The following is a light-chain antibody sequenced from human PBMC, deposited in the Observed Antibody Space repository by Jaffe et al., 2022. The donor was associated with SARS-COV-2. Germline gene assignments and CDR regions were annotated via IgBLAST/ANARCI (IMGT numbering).Light chain of an antibody. CDR1: SDIDVGRYN. Sequence: QPVLIQPPSSSASPGESARLTCTLPSDIDVGRYNIYWYQQKSGSPPRCLLYYYSDSDKAQGSGVPSRFSGSKDASTNTGILLISGLQSEDEAVYYCMIWPSNAWVFGGGTKLTVL. V-gene: IGLV5-37*01. J-gene: IGLJ3*02. CDR2: YYSDSDK. CDR3: MIWPSNAWV.